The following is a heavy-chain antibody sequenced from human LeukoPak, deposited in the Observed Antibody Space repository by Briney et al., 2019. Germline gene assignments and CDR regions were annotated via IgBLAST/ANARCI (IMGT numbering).Heavy chain of an antibody. J-gene: IGHJ4*02. CDR2: ISGSGGST. D-gene: IGHD3-22*01. CDR1: GFTFSSYA. V-gene: IGHV3-23*01. Sequence: SGGSLRLSCAASGFTFSSYAMSWVRQAPGKGLEWVSAISGSGGSTYYADSVKGRFTVSRDNSKNTLYLQMNSLRAEDTAVYYCAKNSGYYSGSFDYWGQGTLVTASS. CDR3: AKNSGYYSGSFDY.